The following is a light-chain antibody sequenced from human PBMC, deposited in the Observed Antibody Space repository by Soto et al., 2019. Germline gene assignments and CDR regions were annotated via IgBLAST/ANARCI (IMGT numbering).Light chain of an antibody. V-gene: IGLV2-14*01. J-gene: IGLJ1*01. CDR2: DVS. CDR3: SSYTSSSTLLYV. Sequence: QSALTQPASVSGSPGQSITISCTGTSIDVCGYNYVSWYQQHPVKAPKLLIYDVSNRPSGVSNRFSGSKSGNTASLTTSGLKPEDEADYYCSSYTSSSTLLYVFGTGTKLTVL. CDR1: SIDVCGYNY.